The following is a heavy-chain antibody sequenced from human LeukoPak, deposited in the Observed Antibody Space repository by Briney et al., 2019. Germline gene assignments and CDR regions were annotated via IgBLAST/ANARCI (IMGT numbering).Heavy chain of an antibody. Sequence: ASVKVSCKASGYAFTSYGISWVRQAPGQGLEWMGWISAYNGNTNYAQKLQGRVTMTTDTSTSTAYMELRSLRSDDTAVYYCARRTVWFGELMSPHYYMDVWGKGTTVTISS. J-gene: IGHJ6*03. CDR2: ISAYNGNT. CDR1: GYAFTSYG. V-gene: IGHV1-18*04. CDR3: ARRTVWFGELMSPHYYMDV. D-gene: IGHD3-10*01.